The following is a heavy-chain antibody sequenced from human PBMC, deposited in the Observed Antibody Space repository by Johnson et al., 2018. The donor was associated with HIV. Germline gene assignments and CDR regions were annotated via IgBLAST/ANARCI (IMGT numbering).Heavy chain of an antibody. V-gene: IGHV3-53*01. Sequence: MLLVESGGGLIQPGGSLRLSCAASGLTVSSSYMSWVRQAPGKGLEWVSVIYSGDSTYYADSVKGRFTISRDNSKNTLYLQMNSLRAGDTAVYYCARVTHSYGYWGAFDIWGQGTMVTVSS. CDR3: ARVTHSYGYWGAFDI. J-gene: IGHJ3*02. D-gene: IGHD5-18*01. CDR1: GLTVSSSY. CDR2: IYSGDST.